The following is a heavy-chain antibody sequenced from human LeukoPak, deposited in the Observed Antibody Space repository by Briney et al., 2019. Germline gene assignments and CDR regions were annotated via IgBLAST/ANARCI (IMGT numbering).Heavy chain of an antibody. J-gene: IGHJ4*02. V-gene: IGHV3-23*01. CDR3: ARDRRSVGSPLDY. Sequence: PGGSLRLSCVASGFTFSTYAMGWARQAPGKGLEWVSGISDGVGSAYYADSVKGRFTISRDNSKNTLYLQMNSLRAEDTAVYYCARDRRSVGSPLDYWGQGTLVTVSS. CDR1: GFTFSTYA. CDR2: ISDGVGSA. D-gene: IGHD1-26*01.